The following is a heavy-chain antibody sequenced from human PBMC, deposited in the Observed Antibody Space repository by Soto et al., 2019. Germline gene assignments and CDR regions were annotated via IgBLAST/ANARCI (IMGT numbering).Heavy chain of an antibody. Sequence: PSETLSLTCTVSGGSISSYYWSWIRQPPGKGLEWIGYIYYSGSTNYNPSLKSRVTISVDTSKNQFSLKLSSVTAADTAVYYCARRTGDRPGFAPGGQETRATAPS. D-gene: IGHD3-16*01. CDR2: IYYSGST. CDR3: ARRTGDRPGFAP. J-gene: IGHJ5*02. CDR1: GGSISSYY. V-gene: IGHV4-59*08.